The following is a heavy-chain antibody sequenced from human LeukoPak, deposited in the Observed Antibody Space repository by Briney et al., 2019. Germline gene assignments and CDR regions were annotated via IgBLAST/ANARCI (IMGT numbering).Heavy chain of an antibody. D-gene: IGHD3-3*01. J-gene: IGHJ4*02. Sequence: GGSLRLSCAASGFTFSSYSMNWVRQAPGKGLEWVSSISSSSSYIYYADSVKGRFTISRDNAKNSLYLQMNSLRAEDTAVYYCARDRTTYYDFWSGYYSYWGQGALVTVSS. V-gene: IGHV3-21*01. CDR1: GFTFSSYS. CDR2: ISSSSSYI. CDR3: ARDRTTYYDFWSGYYSY.